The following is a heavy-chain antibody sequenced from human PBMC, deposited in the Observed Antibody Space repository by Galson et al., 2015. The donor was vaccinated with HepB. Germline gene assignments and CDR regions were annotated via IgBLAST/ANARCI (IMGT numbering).Heavy chain of an antibody. J-gene: IGHJ3*02. CDR2: ISSSSSYI. V-gene: IGHV3-21*01. CDR1: GFTFSSYS. Sequence: SLRLSCAASGFTFSSYSMNWVRQAPGKGLEWVSSISSSSSYIYYADSVKGRFTISRDNAKNSLYLQMNSLRAEDTAVYYYARHIVVVVAEGDAFDIWGQGTMVTVSS. CDR3: ARHIVVVVAEGDAFDI. D-gene: IGHD2-15*01.